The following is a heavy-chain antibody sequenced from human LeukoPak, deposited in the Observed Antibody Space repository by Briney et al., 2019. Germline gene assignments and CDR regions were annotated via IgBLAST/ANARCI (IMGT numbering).Heavy chain of an antibody. CDR2: IYYTGTT. Sequence: SETLSLTCTVSGGSISSYYWNWIRQPPGKGLEWIAYIYYTGTTNYNPSLKSRVTISVDTSKNQFSLKLSSVTAADTAIYYCARGGRYCSGGSCYLDYWGQGTLVTVSS. J-gene: IGHJ4*02. CDR1: GGSISSYY. D-gene: IGHD2-15*01. V-gene: IGHV4-59*12. CDR3: ARGGRYCSGGSCYLDY.